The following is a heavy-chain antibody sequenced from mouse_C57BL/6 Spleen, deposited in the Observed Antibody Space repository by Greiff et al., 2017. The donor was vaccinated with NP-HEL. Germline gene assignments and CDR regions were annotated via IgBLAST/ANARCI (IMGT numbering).Heavy chain of an antibody. CDR2: INPNNGGT. J-gene: IGHJ4*01. V-gene: IGHV1-22*01. Sequence: EVQLQQSGPELVKPGASVKMSCKASGYTFTDYNMHWVKQSHGKSLEWIGYINPNNGGTSYNQKFKGKATLTVNKSSSTAYMELRSLTTEDSAVYYCESSVATPYYAKDYWGQGTSVTVSS. CDR1: GYTFTDYN. D-gene: IGHD1-1*01. CDR3: ESSVATPYYAKDY.